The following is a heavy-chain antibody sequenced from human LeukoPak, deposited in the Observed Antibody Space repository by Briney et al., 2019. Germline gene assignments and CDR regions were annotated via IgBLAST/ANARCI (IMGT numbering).Heavy chain of an antibody. V-gene: IGHV4-59*01. CDR1: GGSFSGYY. J-gene: IGHJ3*02. CDR2: IYYSGST. Sequence: PSETLSLTCAVYGGSFSGYYWSWIRQPPGKGLEWIGYIYYSGSTNYNPSLKSRVTISVDTSKNQFSLKLSSVTAADTAVYYCARTKMMEGAFDIWGQGTMVTVSS. CDR3: ARTKMMEGAFDI. D-gene: IGHD3-16*01.